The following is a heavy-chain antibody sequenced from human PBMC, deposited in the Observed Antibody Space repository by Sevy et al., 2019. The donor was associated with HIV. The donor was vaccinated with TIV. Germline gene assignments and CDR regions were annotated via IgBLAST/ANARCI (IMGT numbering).Heavy chain of an antibody. J-gene: IGHJ6*02. V-gene: IGHV3-23*01. CDR2: ISGSGAGT. CDR1: GFTFSSYA. D-gene: IGHD3-22*01. CDR3: AKVLYDSSGYSPYAYGMDV. Sequence: GGSLRLSCAASGFTFSSYAMNWVRQAPGKGLEWVSAISGSGAGTYYADSVRGRFTMSRDNSKNTLYLQMNSLRAEDTAVYYYAKVLYDSSGYSPYAYGMDVWGQGTTVTVSS.